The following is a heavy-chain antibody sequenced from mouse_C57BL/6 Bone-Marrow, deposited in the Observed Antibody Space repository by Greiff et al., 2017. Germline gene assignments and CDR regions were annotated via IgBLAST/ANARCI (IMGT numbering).Heavy chain of an antibody. CDR1: GYTFTSYW. J-gene: IGHJ3*01. CDR2: IDPSDSYT. Sequence: VQLQQPGAELVKPGASVKLSCKASGYTFTSYWMQWVKQRPGQGLEWIGEIDPSDSYTNYNQKFKGKATLTVDTSSSTAYMQLSSLTSEDSAVYYCARKDSWFAYWGQGTLVTVSA. CDR3: ARKDSWFAY. V-gene: IGHV1-50*01.